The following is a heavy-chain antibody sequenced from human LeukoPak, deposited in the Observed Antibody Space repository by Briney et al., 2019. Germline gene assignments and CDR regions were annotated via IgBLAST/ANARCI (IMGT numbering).Heavy chain of an antibody. Sequence: SETLSLTCTVSGGSISSSSYYWGWIRQPPGKGLEWIGSICYSGSTYYNPSLKSRVTISVDTSKNQFSLKLSSVTAADTAVYYCARHGPIVVVPAAIGWFDPWGQGTLVTVSS. CDR1: GGSISSSSYY. CDR2: ICYSGST. J-gene: IGHJ5*02. CDR3: ARHGPIVVVPAAIGWFDP. V-gene: IGHV4-39*01. D-gene: IGHD2-2*01.